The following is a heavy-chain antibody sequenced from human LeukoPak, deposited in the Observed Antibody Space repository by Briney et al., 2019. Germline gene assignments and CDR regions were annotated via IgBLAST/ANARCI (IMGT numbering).Heavy chain of an antibody. CDR3: ARGTIVVVPAASSWFDP. Sequence: SQTLSLTCSVSGGSISSGDYFWTWIRQPPGKGLEYIGYIYYSGTTYYNPSLKSRITMSVDMSANQFSLRLTSVSAADTAVYYCARGTIVVVPAASSWFDPWGQGTLVTVSS. D-gene: IGHD2-2*01. CDR1: GGSISSGDYF. J-gene: IGHJ5*02. CDR2: IYYSGTT. V-gene: IGHV4-30-4*01.